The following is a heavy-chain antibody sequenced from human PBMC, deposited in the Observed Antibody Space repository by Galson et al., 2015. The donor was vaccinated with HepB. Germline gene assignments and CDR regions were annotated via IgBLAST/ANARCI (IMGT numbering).Heavy chain of an antibody. CDR1: GGSISSSSYY. CDR2: IYYSGST. Sequence: SETLSLTCTVSGGSISSSSYYWGWIRQPPGKGLEWIGSIYYSGSTYYNPSLKSRVTISVDTSKNQFSLKLSSVTAADTAVYYCARHLIFGVVTPLPFDPWGQGTLVTVSS. D-gene: IGHD3-3*01. CDR3: ARHLIFGVVTPLPFDP. V-gene: IGHV4-39*01. J-gene: IGHJ5*02.